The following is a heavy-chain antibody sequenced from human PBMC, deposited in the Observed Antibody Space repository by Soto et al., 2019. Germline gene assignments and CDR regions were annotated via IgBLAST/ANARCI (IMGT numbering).Heavy chain of an antibody. CDR1: GYTFTSNC. Sequence: QVQLVQSGAEVRKPGASVKVACKASGYTFTSNCVHWVRQAPVQGLEWMGVINPSGGRTSYAQKFQRRITLTTDTSASTVYMDLSSLRSEDTARYYCSRDLGGGWLRYTFDHWGQGSLVTVS. V-gene: IGHV1-46*01. D-gene: IGHD5-12*01. CDR3: SRDLGGGWLRYTFDH. J-gene: IGHJ4*02. CDR2: INPSGGRT.